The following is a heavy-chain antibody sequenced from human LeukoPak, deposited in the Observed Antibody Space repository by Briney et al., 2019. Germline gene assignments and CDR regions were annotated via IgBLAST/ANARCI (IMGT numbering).Heavy chain of an antibody. CDR3: ARDYVPLDAFDI. CDR2: IYTSGST. CDR1: GGSFSGYY. D-gene: IGHD4-17*01. J-gene: IGHJ3*02. Sequence: NASETLSLTCAVYGGSFSGYYWSWIRQPAGKGLEWIGRIYTSGSTNYNPSLKSRVTMSVDTSKNQFSLKLSSVTAADTAVYYCARDYVPLDAFDIWGQGTMVTVSS. V-gene: IGHV4-59*10.